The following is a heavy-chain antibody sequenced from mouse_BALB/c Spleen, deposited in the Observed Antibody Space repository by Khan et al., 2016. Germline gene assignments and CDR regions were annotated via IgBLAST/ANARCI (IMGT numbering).Heavy chain of an antibody. CDR2: IDPENGDT. J-gene: IGHJ4*01. Sequence: VQLQQSGADLVRSGASVKLSCTASGFNIKDYYMHWVKQRPEQGLEWIGWIDPENGDTEYAPKFQGKATMTADTSSNTAYLQLSSLTSEDTAVYYWYAVRRRYYAMDYWGQGTSVTVSS. D-gene: IGHD2-14*01. V-gene: IGHV14-4*02. CDR1: GFNIKDYY. CDR3: YAVRRRYYAMDY.